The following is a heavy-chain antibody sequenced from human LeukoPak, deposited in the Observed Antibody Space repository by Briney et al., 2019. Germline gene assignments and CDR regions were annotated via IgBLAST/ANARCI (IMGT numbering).Heavy chain of an antibody. CDR3: AREVISTPSYFDY. D-gene: IGHD2-2*01. CDR1: GFTVSSSF. J-gene: IGHJ4*02. CDR2: IHRDDKT. V-gene: IGHV3-53*01. Sequence: GGSLRLSCAASGFTVSSSFIYWVRRAPGKGLEWVSFIHRDDKTYYADSVKGRFTMSRDSSKNTLYLQMNSLGADDTAVYYSAREVISTPSYFDYWGQGILSPSPQ.